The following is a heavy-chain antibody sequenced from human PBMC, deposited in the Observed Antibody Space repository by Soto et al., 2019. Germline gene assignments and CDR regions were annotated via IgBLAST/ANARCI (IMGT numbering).Heavy chain of an antibody. CDR1: GGTFSSYT. D-gene: IGHD6-13*01. CDR2: IIPILGIA. V-gene: IGHV1-69*02. J-gene: IGHJ4*02. CDR3: AHNKAASAVPAAGDFDY. Sequence: SVKVSCKASGGTFSSYTISWVRQAPGQGLEWMGRIIPILGIANYAQKFQGRVTITADKSTSTAYMELSSLRSEDTAVYYCAHNKAASAVPAAGDFDYWGQAIRVTVAS.